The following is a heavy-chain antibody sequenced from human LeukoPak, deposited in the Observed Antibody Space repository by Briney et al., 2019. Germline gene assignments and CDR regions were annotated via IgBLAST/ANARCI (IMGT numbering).Heavy chain of an antibody. V-gene: IGHV1-69*04. CDR1: GGTFSSYA. CDR2: IIPILGIA. Sequence: ASVKVSCKASGGTFSSYAISWVRQAPGQGLEWMGRIIPILGIANYAQKFQGRVTNTADKSTSTAYMELSSLRSEDTAVYYCARDRMGATTFDYWGQGTLVTVSS. CDR3: ARDRMGATTFDY. D-gene: IGHD1-26*01. J-gene: IGHJ4*02.